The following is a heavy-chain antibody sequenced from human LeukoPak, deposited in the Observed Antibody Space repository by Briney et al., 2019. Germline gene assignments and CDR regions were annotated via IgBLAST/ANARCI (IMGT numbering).Heavy chain of an antibody. D-gene: IGHD2-8*01. V-gene: IGHV3-48*03. CDR1: GFTFSSYE. CDR3: ARVDIVLIGSFDY. J-gene: IGHJ4*02. CDR2: IRSSGSTI. Sequence: PGGSLRLSCAASGFTFSSYEMNWVRQAPGKGLELVSNIRSSGSTIYYADSVKGRFTISRDNAKNSLYLQMNSLRAEDTAVYYCARVDIVLIGSFDYWGQGTLVTVSS.